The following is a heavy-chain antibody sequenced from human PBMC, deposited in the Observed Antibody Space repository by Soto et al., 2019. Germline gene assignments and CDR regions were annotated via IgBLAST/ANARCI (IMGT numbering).Heavy chain of an antibody. V-gene: IGHV1-18*01. CDR3: ARAPIITEYFDWLSHVWFDP. CDR2: ISAYNGNT. CDR1: GYTFTSYG. D-gene: IGHD3-9*01. J-gene: IGHJ5*02. Sequence: ASVKVSCKASGYTFTSYGISWVRQAPGQGLEWMGWISAYNGNTNYAQKLQGRVTMTTETSTGTAYMELRSLRSDDTAVYYCARAPIITEYFDWLSHVWFDPWGQGTLVTVSS.